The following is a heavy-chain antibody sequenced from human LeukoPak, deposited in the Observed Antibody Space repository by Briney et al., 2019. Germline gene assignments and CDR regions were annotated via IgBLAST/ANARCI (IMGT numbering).Heavy chain of an antibody. V-gene: IGHV4-30-4*01. D-gene: IGHD3-22*01. CDR3: ARVPFRSYYDSSGYCFGY. CDR2: IYYSGST. J-gene: IGHJ4*02. Sequence: SQTLSLTCIVSGGSISSGDYYGSWIRQPPGKGLEWIGYIYYSGSTYYNPSLKSRVTISVDTSKNQFSLKLSSVTAADTAVYYCARVPFRSYYDSSGYCFGYWGQGTLVTVSS. CDR1: GGSISSGDYY.